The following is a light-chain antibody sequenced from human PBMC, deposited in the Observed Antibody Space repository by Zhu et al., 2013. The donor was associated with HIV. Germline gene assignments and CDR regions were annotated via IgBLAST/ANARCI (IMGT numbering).Light chain of an antibody. CDR1: QSVSSN. CDR2: GAS. CDR3: QQYSDWPPEIT. J-gene: IGKJ5*01. Sequence: EIVMTQSPATLSVSPGERATLSCRASQSVSSNLAWYQQKPGQAPRLLIYGASMRATGVPARFRGSGSGPEFSLTITSLQFEDVAVYYCQQYSDWPPEITFGQGTRLEIK. V-gene: IGKV3-15*01.